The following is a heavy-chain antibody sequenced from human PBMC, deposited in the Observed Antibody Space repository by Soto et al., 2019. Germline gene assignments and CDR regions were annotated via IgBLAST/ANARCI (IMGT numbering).Heavy chain of an antibody. Sequence: QVQLVQSGAELKKPGSSVKVSCKASGGTFSSYAISWVRQAPGQGLEWMGGIIPNFGTANYAQKFQGRVTITADESTSTAYMELSSLRSEDTAVYYCAREDQHGVTTSDYYGMDFWGQGTTVTVSS. J-gene: IGHJ6*02. CDR3: AREDQHGVTTSDYYGMDF. V-gene: IGHV1-69*01. D-gene: IGHD1-1*01. CDR2: IIPNFGTA. CDR1: GGTFSSYA.